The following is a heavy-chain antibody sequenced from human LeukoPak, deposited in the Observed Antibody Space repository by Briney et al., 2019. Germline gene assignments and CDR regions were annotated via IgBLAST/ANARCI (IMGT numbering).Heavy chain of an antibody. J-gene: IGHJ6*03. V-gene: IGHV3-11*01. CDR1: GFTFSDFY. D-gene: IGHD3-10*01. CDR2: IDNSGSLI. CDR3: AKNSGAGYYFYMDV. Sequence: PGGSLRLSCAASGFTFSDFYMGWIRQTPGRGLEWISYIDNSGSLIYYADSVKGRFTISRDNAKNSLYLQMNSLRAEDTALYHCAKNSGAGYYFYMDVWGKGTTVAISS.